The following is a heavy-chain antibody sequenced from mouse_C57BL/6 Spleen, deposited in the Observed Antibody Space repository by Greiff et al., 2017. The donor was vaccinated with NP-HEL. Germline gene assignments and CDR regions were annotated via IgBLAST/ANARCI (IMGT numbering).Heavy chain of an antibody. Sequence: VQLQQPGAELVKPGASVKMSCKASGYTFTSYWITWVKQRPGQGLEWIGDIYPGSGSTNYNEKFKSKATLTVDTSSSTAYMQLSSLTSEDSAVYCGAMSSNYVRGCAVGDWGKGASVTVSS. D-gene: IGHD2-5*01. J-gene: IGHJ4*01. CDR2: IYPGSGST. CDR3: AMSSNYVRGCAVGD. CDR1: GYTFTSYW. V-gene: IGHV1-55*01.